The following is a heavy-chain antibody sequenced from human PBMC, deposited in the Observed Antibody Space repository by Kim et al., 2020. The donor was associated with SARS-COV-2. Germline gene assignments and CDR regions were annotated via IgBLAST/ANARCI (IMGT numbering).Heavy chain of an antibody. J-gene: IGHJ6*02. Sequence: YADSVKGRFTISRDNSKNTLYLQMNSLRAEDTAVYYCASLITMVRGVPDVWGQGTTVTVSS. V-gene: IGHV3-30*01. CDR3: ASLITMVRGVPDV. D-gene: IGHD3-10*01.